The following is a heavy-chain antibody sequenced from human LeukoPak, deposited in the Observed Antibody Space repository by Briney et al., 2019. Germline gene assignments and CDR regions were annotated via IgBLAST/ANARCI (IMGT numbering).Heavy chain of an antibody. CDR2: IYHSGST. J-gene: IGHJ4*02. CDR1: GGSISSGGYS. D-gene: IGHD3-22*01. Sequence: PSQTLSPTCAVSGGSISSGGYSWSWIRQPPGKGLEWIGYIYHSGSTYYNPSLKSRVTISVDRSKNQFSLKLSSVTAADTAVYYCARGDDSSGYYFLPFDYWGQGTLVTVSS. CDR3: ARGDDSSGYYFLPFDY. V-gene: IGHV4-30-2*01.